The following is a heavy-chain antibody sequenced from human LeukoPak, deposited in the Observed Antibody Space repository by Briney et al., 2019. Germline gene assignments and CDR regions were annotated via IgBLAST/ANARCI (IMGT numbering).Heavy chain of an antibody. CDR1: GYTFTSYD. V-gene: IGHV1-8*01. Sequence: ASVKVSCKASGYTFTSYDINWVRRATGQGLEWMGWMNPNSGNTGYAQKFQGRVTMTRNTSISTAYMELSSLRSEDTAVYYCAREPGDIVVVPAAVYYYYYGMDVWGQGTTVTVSS. CDR3: AREPGDIVVVPAAVYYYYYGMDV. J-gene: IGHJ6*02. CDR2: MNPNSGNT. D-gene: IGHD2-2*01.